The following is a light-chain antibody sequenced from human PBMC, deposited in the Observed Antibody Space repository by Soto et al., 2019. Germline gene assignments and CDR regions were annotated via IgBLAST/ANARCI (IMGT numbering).Light chain of an antibody. CDR2: GAS. CDR1: QSVRNSY. CDR3: QQYGSSPRT. Sequence: EIVLTQSPGTLSLSPGERATLSCRASQSVRNSYLAWYQEKPGQAPRLLIYGASSRATGIPDRFSGSGSGTDFTLTISRLEPEDFAVYYCQQYGSSPRTFGQGTKVEIK. V-gene: IGKV3-20*01. J-gene: IGKJ1*01.